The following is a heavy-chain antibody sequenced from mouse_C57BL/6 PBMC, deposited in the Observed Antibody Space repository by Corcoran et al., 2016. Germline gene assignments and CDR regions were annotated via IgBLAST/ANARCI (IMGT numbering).Heavy chain of an antibody. CDR1: GYSITSGYY. J-gene: IGHJ2*01. V-gene: IGHV3-6*01. CDR2: ISYDGSN. Sequence: DVQLQESGPVLVKPSQSLSLTCSVTGYSITSGYYWNWIRQFPGNKLEWMGYISYDGSNNYNPSLKNRISITRDTSKNQFFLKWNSVTTEDTATYYCATGDYGGRGTTLTVSA. CDR3: ATGDY.